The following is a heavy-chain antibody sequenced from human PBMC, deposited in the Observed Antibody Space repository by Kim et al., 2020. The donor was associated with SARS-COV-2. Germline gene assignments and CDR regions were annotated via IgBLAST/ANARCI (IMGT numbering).Heavy chain of an antibody. Sequence: GESLKISCQGSGYFFTNYWIGWVRQMPGKGLEWMGIIYPGDSDTRYSPSFQGQVTISADESIRTAYLQWSSLKASDTAMYYCVRQAPTMMVVVTHAFDIWGQGTLVTVSS. J-gene: IGHJ3*02. CDR2: IYPGDSDT. V-gene: IGHV5-51*01. D-gene: IGHD3-22*01. CDR1: GYFFTNYW. CDR3: VRQAPTMMVVVTHAFDI.